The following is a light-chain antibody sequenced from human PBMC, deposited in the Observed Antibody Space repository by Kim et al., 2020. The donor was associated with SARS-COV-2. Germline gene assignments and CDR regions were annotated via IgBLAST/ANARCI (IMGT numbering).Light chain of an antibody. CDR3: QQYNSYDMWT. V-gene: IGKV1-5*03. CDR2: KAS. J-gene: IGKJ1*01. CDR1: QSIGRW. Sequence: SLGDRVTITCRASQSIGRWVAWYQQKPGKVPELLIYKASTLENGVPSRFSGSGSGTEFTLTITSLQPDDFATYYCQQYNSYDMWTFGQGTKVDIK.